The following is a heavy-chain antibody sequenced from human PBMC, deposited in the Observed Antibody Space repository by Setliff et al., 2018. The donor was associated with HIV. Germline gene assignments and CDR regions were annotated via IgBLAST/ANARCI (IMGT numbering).Heavy chain of an antibody. V-gene: IGHV4-4*02. CDR1: GGSISRSNW. CDR3: ARAHESGMRWVDT. D-gene: IGHD2-15*01. CDR2: IYYTGYT. Sequence: SETLSLTCTVSGGSISRSNWWTWVRQSPGKGLEWIGEIYYTGYTTFSPSLKSRVSISVDTSKNQFSLNLTSVTAADAATYYCARAHESGMRWVDTRGPGTLVTVSS. J-gene: IGHJ5*02.